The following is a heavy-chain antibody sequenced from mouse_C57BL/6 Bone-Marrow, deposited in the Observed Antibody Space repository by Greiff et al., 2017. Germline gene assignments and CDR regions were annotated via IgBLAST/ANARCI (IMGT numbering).Heavy chain of an antibody. CDR3: ARGLLPLFAY. CDR1: GYTFTDYY. CDR2: INPNNGGT. J-gene: IGHJ3*01. V-gene: IGHV1-26*01. D-gene: IGHD2-3*01. Sequence: VQLQQSGPELVKPGASVKISCKASGYTFTDYYMNWVKQSHGKSLEWIGDINPNNGGTSYNQKFKGKATLTVDKSSSTAYMELRSLTSEDSAVYYCARGLLPLFAYWGQGTLVTVSA.